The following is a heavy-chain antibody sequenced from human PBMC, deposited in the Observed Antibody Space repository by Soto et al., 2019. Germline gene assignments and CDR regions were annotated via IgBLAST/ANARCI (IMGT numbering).Heavy chain of an antibody. Sequence: ASVKVSCKASGYTFTGCYMHWVRQAPGQGLEWMGWINPNSGGTKYAQKFQGWVTMTRDTSISTAYMELSRLRSDDTAVYYCARSLDTGDHDAFDIWGQGTMVTVSS. CDR3: ARSLDTGDHDAFDI. V-gene: IGHV1-2*04. CDR1: GYTFTGCY. D-gene: IGHD5-18*01. CDR2: INPNSGGT. J-gene: IGHJ3*02.